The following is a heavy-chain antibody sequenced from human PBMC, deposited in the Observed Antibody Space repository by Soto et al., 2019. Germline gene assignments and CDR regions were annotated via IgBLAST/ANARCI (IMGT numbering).Heavy chain of an antibody. Sequence: QVHLVQSGAEVKKPGASVKVSCKGSGYAFTTYGITWVRQAPGQGLEWMGWISAHNGNTNYAQKLQGRVTVTRDTATSTAYTELRSLRSDDTAGEYCARGRYGDYWGQGALVTVSS. CDR1: GYAFTTYG. CDR2: ISAHNGNT. D-gene: IGHD1-1*01. J-gene: IGHJ4*02. V-gene: IGHV1-18*01. CDR3: ARGRYGDY.